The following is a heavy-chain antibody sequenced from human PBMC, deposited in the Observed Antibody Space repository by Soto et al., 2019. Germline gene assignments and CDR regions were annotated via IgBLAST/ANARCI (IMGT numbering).Heavy chain of an antibody. Sequence: GGSLRLSCAASGFPLSTYGMTWVRQAPGKGLEWVSAITGTGGNTYYVDSVKGRFTSSRDNSKNMLYLQVNSLRVEDTAVYYCARIRGYWYGLDVWGQGTTVTVS. CDR2: ITGTGGNT. CDR1: GFPLSTYG. V-gene: IGHV3-23*01. CDR3: ARIRGYWYGLDV. J-gene: IGHJ6*02.